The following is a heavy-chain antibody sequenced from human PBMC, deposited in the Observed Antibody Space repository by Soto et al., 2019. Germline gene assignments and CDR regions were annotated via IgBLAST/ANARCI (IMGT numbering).Heavy chain of an antibody. V-gene: IGHV4-59*12. D-gene: IGHD3-9*01. Sequence: PSETLSLTCTVSGGSITNYYWTWIRQTPGKGLEWIGYVYYTGSTNYNPSLKSRVHISIDTSKNEFYLNLTSVTAAETAIYYCARVLPRRYGNSAFDYWGQGTLVTVSS. J-gene: IGHJ4*02. CDR3: ARVLPRRYGNSAFDY. CDR2: VYYTGST. CDR1: GGSITNYY.